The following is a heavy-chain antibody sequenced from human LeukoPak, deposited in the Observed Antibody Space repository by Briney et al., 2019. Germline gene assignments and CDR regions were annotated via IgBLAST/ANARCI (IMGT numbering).Heavy chain of an antibody. CDR3: ARGLWFGDENPPYFDY. CDR1: GGSISSYY. D-gene: IGHD3-10*01. Sequence: SETLSLTCTVSGGSISSYYWSWIRQPPGKGLEWIGYIYYSGSTNCNPSLKSRVTISVDTSKNQFSLKLSSVTAADTAVYYCARGLWFGDENPPYFDYWGQGILVTVSS. J-gene: IGHJ4*02. CDR2: IYYSGST. V-gene: IGHV4-59*01.